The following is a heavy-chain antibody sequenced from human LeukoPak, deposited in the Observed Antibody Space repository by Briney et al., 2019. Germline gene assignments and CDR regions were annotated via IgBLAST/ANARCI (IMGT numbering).Heavy chain of an antibody. CDR2: IIPIFGTA. J-gene: IGHJ3*02. V-gene: IGHV1-69*05. CDR1: GGTFSSYA. CDR3: ASARDGYNQAAFDI. D-gene: IGHD5-24*01. Sequence: VASVKVSCKASGGTFSSYAISWVRQAPGQGLEWMGGIIPIFGTANYAQKFQGRVTITTDESTSTAYMELSSLRSEDTAVYYCASARDGYNQAAFDIWGQGTMVTVSS.